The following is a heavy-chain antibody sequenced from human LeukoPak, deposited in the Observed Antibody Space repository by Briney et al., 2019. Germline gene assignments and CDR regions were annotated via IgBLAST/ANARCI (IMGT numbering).Heavy chain of an antibody. CDR3: ARGRELLDY. CDR1: GFTFGSHD. V-gene: IGHV3-23*01. CDR2: INSNGGRT. J-gene: IGHJ4*02. Sequence: GSLRLSCAASGFTFGSHDMNWVRQAPGKGLEWVSIINSNGGRTFYADSVKGRFTISRDNTENKLYLQMNSLRAEDTAVYYCARGRELLDYWGQGTLVTVSS. D-gene: IGHD1-26*01.